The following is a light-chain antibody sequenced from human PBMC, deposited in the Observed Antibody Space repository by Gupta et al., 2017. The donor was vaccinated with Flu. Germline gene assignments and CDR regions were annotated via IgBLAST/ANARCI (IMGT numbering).Light chain of an antibody. CDR3: SEWDDNLNRCV. CDR1: YSDIGSNT. V-gene: IGLV1-44*01. CDR2: SFN. J-gene: IGLJ3*02. Sequence: RVTIACSGGYSDIGSNTVNWYQQVPGSAHKRLIYSFNQRASGVPDRFSGYKSGTSASRDISGLQSEDEAHYYGSEWDDNLNRCVFAGGTTLTVL.